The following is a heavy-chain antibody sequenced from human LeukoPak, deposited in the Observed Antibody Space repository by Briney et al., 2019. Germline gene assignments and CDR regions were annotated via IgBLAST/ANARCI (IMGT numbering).Heavy chain of an antibody. CDR1: GGSISSGGYY. J-gene: IGHJ4*02. D-gene: IGHD1-1*01. V-gene: IGHV4-31*03. Sequence: SETLSLTCTVSGGSISSGGYYWSWIRQHPRKGLEWIGYIYYSGSTYYNPSLKSRVTISVDTSKNQFSLKLSSVTAADTAVYYCAREGRPETAFDYWGQGTLVTVSS. CDR3: AREGRPETAFDY. CDR2: IYYSGST.